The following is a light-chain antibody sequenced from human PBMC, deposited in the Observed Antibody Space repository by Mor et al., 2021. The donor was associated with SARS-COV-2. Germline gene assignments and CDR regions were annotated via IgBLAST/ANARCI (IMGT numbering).Light chain of an antibody. CDR3: QQYDNLIT. CDR2: DTS. Sequence: RNHLNWYQQKPGKAPKVLIYDTSNLETGVPSRFSGRGSGTYFPFTISSLQPEDIATYYCQQYDNLITFGQGTRLEIK. J-gene: IGKJ5*01. V-gene: IGKV1-33*01. CDR1: RNH.